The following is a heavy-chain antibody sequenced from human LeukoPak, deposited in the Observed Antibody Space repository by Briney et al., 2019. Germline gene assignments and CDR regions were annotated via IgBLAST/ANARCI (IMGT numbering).Heavy chain of an antibody. CDR2: ISYDGSNK. J-gene: IGHJ4*02. CDR3: AKDTLLNYDILTGYDY. V-gene: IGHV3-30*18. Sequence: GGSLRLSCAASGFTFSSYGMHWVRQAPGKGLEWVAVISYDGSNKYYADSVKGRFTISRDNSKNTLYLQMNSLRAEDTAVYYCAKDTLLNYDILTGYDYWGQGTLVTVSS. CDR1: GFTFSSYG. D-gene: IGHD3-9*01.